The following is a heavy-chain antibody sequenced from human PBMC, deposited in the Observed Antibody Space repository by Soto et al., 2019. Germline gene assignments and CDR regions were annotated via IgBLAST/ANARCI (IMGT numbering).Heavy chain of an antibody. CDR1: GFNVSDYY. CDR2: ISSSGSTI. D-gene: IGHD2-15*01. V-gene: IGHV3-11*01. J-gene: IGHJ5*02. CDR3: ARDWQDQFDP. Sequence: RGSLLLSRGASGFNVSDYYMSWIRQAPGKGLEWVSYISSSGSTIYYADSVKGRFTISRDNAKNSLYLQMDSLRAEDTAVYYCARDWQDQFDPWGQGTLVTVSS.